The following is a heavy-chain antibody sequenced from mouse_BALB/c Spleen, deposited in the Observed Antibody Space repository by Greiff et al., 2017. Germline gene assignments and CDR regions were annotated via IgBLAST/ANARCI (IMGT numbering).Heavy chain of an antibody. D-gene: IGHD1-1*01. CDR1: GYSITSDYA. J-gene: IGHJ3*01. V-gene: IGHV3-2*02. Sequence: EVKLMESGPGLVKPSQSLSLTCTVTGYSITSDYAWNWIRQFPGNKLEWMGYISYSGSTSYNPSLKSRISITRDTSKNQFFLQLNSVTTEDTATYYCARYYGSSYPAWFAYWGQGTLVTVSA. CDR2: ISYSGST. CDR3: ARYYGSSYPAWFAY.